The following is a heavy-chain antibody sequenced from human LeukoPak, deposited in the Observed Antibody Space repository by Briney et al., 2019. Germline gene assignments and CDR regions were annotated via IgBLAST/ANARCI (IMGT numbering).Heavy chain of an antibody. CDR1: GASIYDSDFW. CDR2: IFYRGNT. V-gene: IGHV4-39*01. D-gene: IGHD2-15*01. CDR3: ARQRGLGSWSFDF. J-gene: IGHJ4*02. Sequence: SETLSLTCTVSGASIYDSDFWWAWIRQPPGKGLDWIASIFYRGNTHYNPSLQSRVTISVDTSKNQFSLNLNSVTAADTAVYYCARQRGLGSWSFDFWGGGTLVTVSS.